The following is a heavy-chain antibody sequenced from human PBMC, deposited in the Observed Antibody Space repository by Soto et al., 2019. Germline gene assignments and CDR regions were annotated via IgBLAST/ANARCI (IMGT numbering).Heavy chain of an antibody. J-gene: IGHJ4*02. CDR2: ISWNSGNI. CDR3: AILVDTAMITTIFDF. Sequence: EVQLVESGGGLVQPGRSLRLSCAASGFTFDDYAMHWVRQAPGKGLEWVSGISWNSGNIGYADSVKGRFTISRDNAKNSLYLKMNSLRDEDTALYYCAILVDTAMITTIFDFWGQGALVTVSS. CDR1: GFTFDDYA. V-gene: IGHV3-9*01. D-gene: IGHD5-18*01.